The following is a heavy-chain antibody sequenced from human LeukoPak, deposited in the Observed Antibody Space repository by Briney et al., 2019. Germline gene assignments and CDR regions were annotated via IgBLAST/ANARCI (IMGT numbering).Heavy chain of an antibody. Sequence: GGSLRLSCAASGFTFSSYWMSWVRQAPGKGLEWVANIKQDGSEKYYVDSVKGRSTISRDNAKNSLYLQMNSLRAEDPAVYYCARDGYSYGNDYWGQGTLVTVSS. J-gene: IGHJ4*02. CDR2: IKQDGSEK. D-gene: IGHD5-18*01. CDR1: GFTFSSYW. V-gene: IGHV3-7*01. CDR3: ARDGYSYGNDY.